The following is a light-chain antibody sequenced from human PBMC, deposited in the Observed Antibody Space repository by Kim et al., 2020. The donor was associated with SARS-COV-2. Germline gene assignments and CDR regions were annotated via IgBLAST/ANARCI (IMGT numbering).Light chain of an antibody. CDR1: QSINKL. J-gene: IGKJ1*01. CDR2: DAS. Sequence: SASVGYSVTSSCPASQSINKLLAWYQKKPGKAPKLLIFDASNLKSGVPSRFSGSGSGTQFTLTSRSLQPDDSATDFCQQYSTYSVFGQGTKVDIK. V-gene: IGKV1-5*01. CDR3: QQYSTYSV.